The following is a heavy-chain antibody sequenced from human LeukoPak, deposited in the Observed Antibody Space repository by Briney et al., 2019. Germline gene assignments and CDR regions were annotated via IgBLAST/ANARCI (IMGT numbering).Heavy chain of an antibody. V-gene: IGHV1-2*02. J-gene: IGHJ5*02. D-gene: IGHD3-22*01. CDR2: INPNSGGT. CDR1: GYTFTCYY. CDR3: ARESSGSVYNWFDP. Sequence: ASVKVSCKASGYTFTCYYMHWVRQAPGQGLEWMGWINPNSGGTNYAQKFQGRVTMTRDTSISTAYMELSRLRSDDTAVYYCARESSGSVYNWFDPWGQGTLVTVSS.